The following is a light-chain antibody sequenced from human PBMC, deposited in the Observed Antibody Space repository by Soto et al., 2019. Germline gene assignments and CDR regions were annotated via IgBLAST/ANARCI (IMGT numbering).Light chain of an antibody. CDR1: QDVSNW. CDR3: QQANSFPYT. CDR2: ATS. V-gene: IGKV1-12*02. Sequence: DIQMTQSPSSVSASVGDRVIITCRASQDVSNWLAWYQQKPGRAPNLLIYATSTLQSGVPSRFSGSGSGTDFSLTISSLQPEDFATYYCQQANSFPYTFGQGTKVEIK. J-gene: IGKJ2*01.